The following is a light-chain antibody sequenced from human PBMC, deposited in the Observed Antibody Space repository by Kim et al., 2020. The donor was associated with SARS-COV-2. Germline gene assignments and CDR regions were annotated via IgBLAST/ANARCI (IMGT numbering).Light chain of an antibody. CDR2: LAS. J-gene: IGKJ2*01. Sequence: ASVGDRVTITCRASQSISTWLAWYQHKPGKAPKLLMYLASNLETGVSPRFSGSGSGTEFTLAISSLQPDDVATYYCQQYNSAPYSFGQGTRLGI. V-gene: IGKV1-5*03. CDR1: QSISTW. CDR3: QQYNSAPYS.